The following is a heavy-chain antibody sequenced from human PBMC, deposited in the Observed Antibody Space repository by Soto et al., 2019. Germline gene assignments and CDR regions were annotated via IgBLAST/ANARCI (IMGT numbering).Heavy chain of an antibody. CDR3: ARGWHCIRTSCSAQGDWFDP. CDR2: IYHSGST. CDR1: GGSISSGGYS. J-gene: IGHJ5*02. Sequence: QLQLQESGSGLVKPSQTLSLTCAVSGGSISSGGYSWSWIRQPPGKGLEWIGYIYHSGSTYYNPSLKCLVAISVDRSKNQFSLKLSSVTAADTAVYFCARGWHCIRTSCSAQGDWFDPWGQGTLVTVSS. V-gene: IGHV4-30-2*01. D-gene: IGHD2-2*01.